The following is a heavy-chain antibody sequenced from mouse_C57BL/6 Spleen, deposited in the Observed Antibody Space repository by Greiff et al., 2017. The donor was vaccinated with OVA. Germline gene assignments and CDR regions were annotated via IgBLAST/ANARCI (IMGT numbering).Heavy chain of an antibody. Sequence: QVQLQQPGAELVKPGASVKMSCKASGYTFTSYWITWVKQRPGQGLEWIGDIYPGSGSTNYNEKFKSKATLTVDTSSSTAYMQLSSLASEDSAVYYCARERFRFITTVVAREGYYLDYWGQGTTLTVSS. CDR2: IYPGSGST. J-gene: IGHJ2*01. D-gene: IGHD1-1*01. V-gene: IGHV1-55*01. CDR1: GYTFTSYW. CDR3: ARERFRFITTVVAREGYYLDY.